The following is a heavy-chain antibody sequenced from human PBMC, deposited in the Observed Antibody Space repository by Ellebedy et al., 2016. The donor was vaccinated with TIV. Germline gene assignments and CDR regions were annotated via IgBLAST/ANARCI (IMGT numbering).Heavy chain of an antibody. J-gene: IGHJ4*02. V-gene: IGHV4-34*01. CDR2: INHSGST. CDR1: GGSFSGYY. CDR3: AREAIDSLDSSGYFDS. D-gene: IGHD6-19*01. Sequence: SETLSLXXAVYGGSFSGYYWSWIRQPPGKGLEWIGEINHSGSTNYNPSLKSRVTISVDTSKNQFSLKLSSVTAADTAVYYCAREAIDSLDSSGYFDSWGQGSLVTVSS.